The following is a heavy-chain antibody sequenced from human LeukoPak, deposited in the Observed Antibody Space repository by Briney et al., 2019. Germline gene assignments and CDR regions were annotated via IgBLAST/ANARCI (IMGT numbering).Heavy chain of an antibody. J-gene: IGHJ4*02. CDR2: INSDGSST. V-gene: IGHV3-74*01. CDR1: GFTFSTYW. D-gene: IGHD3-22*01. CDR3: AKDRAYYSDSSGYYLVRAYDY. Sequence: GGSLRLSCAASGFTFSTYWMHWVRQAPGKGLVWVSHINSDGSSTTYADSVKGRFTISRDNSKNTLYLQMNSLRAEDTAVYYCAKDRAYYSDSSGYYLVRAYDYWGQGTLVTVSS.